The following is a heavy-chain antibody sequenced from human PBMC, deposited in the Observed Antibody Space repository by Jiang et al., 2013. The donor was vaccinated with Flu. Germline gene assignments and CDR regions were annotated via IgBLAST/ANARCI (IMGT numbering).Heavy chain of an antibody. CDR3: ATLPHKGHYYFDY. Sequence: SVKVSCKVSGYTLTELSMHWVRQAPGKGLEWMGGFDPEDGETIYAQKFQGRVTMTEDTSTDTAYMELSSLRSEDTAVYYCATLPHKGHYYFDYWGQGTLVTVSS. CDR1: GYTLTELS. V-gene: IGHV1-24*01. J-gene: IGHJ4*02. CDR2: FDPEDGET.